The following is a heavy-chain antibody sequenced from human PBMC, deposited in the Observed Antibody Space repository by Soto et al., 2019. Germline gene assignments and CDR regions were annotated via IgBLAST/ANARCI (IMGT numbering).Heavy chain of an antibody. CDR2: LFYGATT. D-gene: IGHD1-26*01. CDR1: GGSISGYY. V-gene: IGHV4-39*01. Sequence: SETLSLPCTVSGGSISGYYWTWIRQPPGKGLEWVGSLFYGATTDYNPSLQSRLTMSLATSTNHFSLNLRSATHAVTAVYSCGRHMGAAPVYLGQGTLVAISS. J-gene: IGHJ4*02. CDR3: GRHMGAAPVY.